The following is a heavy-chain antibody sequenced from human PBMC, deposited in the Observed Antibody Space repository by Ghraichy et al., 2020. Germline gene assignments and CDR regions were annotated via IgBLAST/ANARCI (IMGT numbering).Heavy chain of an antibody. Sequence: SETLSLTCTVSGGSISSSSYYWGWIRQPPGKGLEWIGSIYYSGSTYYNPSLKSRVTISVDTSKNQFSLKLSSVTAADTAVYYCAGSKSDFWSGYYALHYYYYMDVWGKGTTVTVSS. CDR3: AGSKSDFWSGYYALHYYYYMDV. CDR1: GGSISSSSYY. D-gene: IGHD3-3*01. J-gene: IGHJ6*03. V-gene: IGHV4-39*07. CDR2: IYYSGST.